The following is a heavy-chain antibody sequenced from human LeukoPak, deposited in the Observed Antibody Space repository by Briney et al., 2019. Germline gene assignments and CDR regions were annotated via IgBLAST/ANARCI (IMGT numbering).Heavy chain of an antibody. D-gene: IGHD5-18*01. J-gene: IGHJ6*03. V-gene: IGHV4-4*07. Sequence: MPSETLSLTCTVSGGSISSFYWSWIRQPAGKGLEWIGRIYTSGSTNSSPSLKSRVTMSVDTSKNQFSLRLSSVTAADTAVYYCARDLRSSYGPLYYSYYMDVWGKGTTVTVSS. CDR1: GGSISSFY. CDR2: IYTSGST. CDR3: ARDLRSSYGPLYYSYYMDV.